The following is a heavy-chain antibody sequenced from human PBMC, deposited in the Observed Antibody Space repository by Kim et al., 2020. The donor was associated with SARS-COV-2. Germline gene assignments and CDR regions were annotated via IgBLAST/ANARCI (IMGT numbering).Heavy chain of an antibody. CDR3: ARDLEVRRSSSGGKPYGMDV. V-gene: IGHV1-3*01. CDR2: INAGNGNT. J-gene: IGHJ6*02. Sequence: ASVKVSCKASGYTFTSYAMHWVRQAPGQRLEWMGWINAGNGNTKYSQKFQGRVTITRDTSASTAYMELSSLRSEDTAVYYCARDLEVRRSSSGGKPYGMDVWGQGTTVTVSS. CDR1: GYTFTSYA. D-gene: IGHD6-19*01.